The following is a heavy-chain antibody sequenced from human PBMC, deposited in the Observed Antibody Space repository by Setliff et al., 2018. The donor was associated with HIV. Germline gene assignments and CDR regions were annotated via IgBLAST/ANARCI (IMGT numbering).Heavy chain of an antibody. D-gene: IGHD6-19*01. J-gene: IGHJ6*03. CDR2: FNPEDGET. Sequence: ASVKVSCQVSGNTLSEIYIHWVRQAPGKGLEGIGGFNPEDGETIDARKFQVRVTLPEDTSTDTAYMELSSRRSADKAVYYCARELKSSSGWYGYFYMDVWGKGTTVTVS. CDR1: GNTLSEIY. V-gene: IGHV1-24*01. CDR3: ARELKSSSGWYGYFYMDV.